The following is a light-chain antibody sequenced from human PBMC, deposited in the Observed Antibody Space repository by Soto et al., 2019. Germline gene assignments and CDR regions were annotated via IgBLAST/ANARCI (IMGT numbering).Light chain of an antibody. CDR1: RTDVADGYDY. CDR3: TSYPSSTPFYV. Sequence: QSVLTQPASVSGSPGQSIAISCTGVRTDVADGYDYVSWYQQHPGQAPQLIIYDVSNRPSGVSDRFSGSKSGNTASLTISGLQAEDEAVYYCTSYPSSTPFYVFGTGTNVTVL. J-gene: IGLJ1*01. CDR2: DVS. V-gene: IGLV2-14*03.